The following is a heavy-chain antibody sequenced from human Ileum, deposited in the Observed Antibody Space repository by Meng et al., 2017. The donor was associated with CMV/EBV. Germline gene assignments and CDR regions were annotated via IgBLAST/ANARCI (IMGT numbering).Heavy chain of an antibody. V-gene: IGHV4-34*02. Sequence: VQLQQWGEGLLKPSETLSLTCGVYGGSFSGYHWSWIRQPPGKGLEWIGEINHSGGSNYNPSLKSRVTISLDTSKTQFSLKLNSVTAADTAVYYCATGTSQAWELLHSWGQGILVTVSS. D-gene: IGHD1-26*01. CDR2: INHSGGS. J-gene: IGHJ4*02. CDR1: GGSFSGYH. CDR3: ATGTSQAWELLHS.